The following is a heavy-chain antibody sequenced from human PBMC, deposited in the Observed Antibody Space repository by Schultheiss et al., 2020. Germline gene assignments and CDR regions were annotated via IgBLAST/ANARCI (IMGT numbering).Heavy chain of an antibody. D-gene: IGHD2-15*01. CDR2: ISSSSSYI. CDR1: GFTFSSYG. CDR3: ARLVVAASLFDY. Sequence: GGSLRLSCAASGFTFSSYGMNWVRQAPGKGLEWVSSISSSSSYIYYADSVKGRFTISRDNSKNTLYLQMNSLRAEDTAVYYCARLVVAASLFDYWGQGTLVTVSS. V-gene: IGHV3-21*04. J-gene: IGHJ4*02.